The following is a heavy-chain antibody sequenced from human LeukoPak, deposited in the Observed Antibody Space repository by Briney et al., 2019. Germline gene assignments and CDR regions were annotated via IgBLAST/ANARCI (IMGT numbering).Heavy chain of an antibody. V-gene: IGHV3-30*18. CDR1: GFTFSSYS. CDR3: TNSDDYGDY. CDR2: IAFDDTDR. J-gene: IGHJ4*02. Sequence: GGSLRLSCAASGFTFSSYSMHWVRQAPGKGLEWVAAIAFDDTDRYYIDSVKGRFTISRDDSKNTLYLHMTSLRAEDTAVYYCTNSDDYGDYWGQGTLVTVSS.